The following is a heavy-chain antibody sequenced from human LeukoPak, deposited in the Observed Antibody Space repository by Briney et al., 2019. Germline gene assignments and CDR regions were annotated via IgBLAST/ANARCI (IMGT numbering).Heavy chain of an antibody. CDR3: ARVSAGCGGDCSPYYYYGMDV. J-gene: IGHJ6*02. CDR1: GFTFSNYA. V-gene: IGHV3-21*01. CDR2: ISSSSSYI. D-gene: IGHD2-21*02. Sequence: GGSLRLSCTTSGFTFSNYAMSWVRQAPGKGLEWVSSISSSSSYIYYADSVKGRFTISRDNAKNSLYLQMNSLRAEDTAVYYCARVSAGCGGDCSPYYYYGMDVWGQGTTVTVSS.